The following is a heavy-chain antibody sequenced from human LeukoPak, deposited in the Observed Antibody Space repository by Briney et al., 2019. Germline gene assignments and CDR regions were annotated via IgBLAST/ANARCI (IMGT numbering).Heavy chain of an antibody. Sequence: PGGSLRLSCEASGFTFRTYGMTWVRQAPGKGLEWVSGITGSSTWTYYADSVKGRFTISRDNSKNTLHLQMDSLRAEDTAIYYCARELVSLGTGYFDLWCRGTLVTVSS. CDR2: ITGSSTWT. CDR3: ARELVSLGTGYFDL. V-gene: IGHV3-23*01. CDR1: GFTFRTYG. D-gene: IGHD7-27*01. J-gene: IGHJ2*01.